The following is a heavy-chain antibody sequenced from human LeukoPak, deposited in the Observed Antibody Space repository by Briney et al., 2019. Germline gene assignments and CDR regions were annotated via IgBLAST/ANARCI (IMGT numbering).Heavy chain of an antibody. J-gene: IGHJ4*02. D-gene: IGHD3-10*01. Sequence: SETLSLTCAVYGGSFSGYYWSWIRQPPGKGLEWIGEINHSGSTNYNPSLKSRVTISVDTSKNQFSLKLSSVTAADTAVYYCARLGKSITMVRGVIMAFDYWGQGTLVTVSS. CDR1: GGSFSGYY. V-gene: IGHV4-34*01. CDR2: INHSGST. CDR3: ARLGKSITMVRGVIMAFDY.